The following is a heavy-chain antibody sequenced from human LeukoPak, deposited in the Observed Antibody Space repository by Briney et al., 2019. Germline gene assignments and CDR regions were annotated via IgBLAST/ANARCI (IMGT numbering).Heavy chain of an antibody. CDR2: ISGSGGNT. CDR1: GFTFNTYA. D-gene: IGHD7-27*01. J-gene: IGHJ4*02. Sequence: GGSLRLSCAASGFTFNTYAINWVRQAPGKGLEWVSGISGSGGNTYYADSVKGRFTISRDNSKNTLYLQMNSLRAEDTAVYYCAKGNWGPLYYFDYWGQGTLVTVSS. CDR3: AKGNWGPLYYFDY. V-gene: IGHV3-23*01.